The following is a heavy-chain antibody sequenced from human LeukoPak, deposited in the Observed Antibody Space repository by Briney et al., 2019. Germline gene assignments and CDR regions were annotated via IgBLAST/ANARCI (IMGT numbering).Heavy chain of an antibody. CDR2: ISAYNGNT. CDR3: ARDNYYYDSSGYDY. D-gene: IGHD3-22*01. J-gene: IGHJ4*02. V-gene: IGHV1-18*01. Sequence: ASVKVSCKASGYTFTSYGISWGRQAPGQGLEWMGWISAYNGNTNYAQKLQGRVTMTTDTSTSTAYMELRSLRSDDTAVYYCARDNYYYDSSGYDYWGQGTLVTVSS. CDR1: GYTFTSYG.